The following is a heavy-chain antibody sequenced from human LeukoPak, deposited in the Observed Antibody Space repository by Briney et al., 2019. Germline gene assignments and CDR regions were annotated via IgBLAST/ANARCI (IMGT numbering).Heavy chain of an antibody. Sequence: GASVKVSCKASGYTFTGYYMHWVRQAPGQGLEWMGWINPNSGGTNYAQKFQGRVTMTRDTSISTAYMELSRLRSDDTAVYYCARVLSQWLVRSSMDVWGKGTTVTVSS. D-gene: IGHD6-19*01. CDR1: GYTFTGYY. V-gene: IGHV1-2*02. CDR2: INPNSGGT. CDR3: ARVLSQWLVRSSMDV. J-gene: IGHJ6*03.